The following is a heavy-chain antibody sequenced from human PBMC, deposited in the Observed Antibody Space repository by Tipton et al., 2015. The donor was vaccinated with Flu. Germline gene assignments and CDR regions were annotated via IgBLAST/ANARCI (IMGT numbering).Heavy chain of an antibody. CDR3: GKGYGGSS. V-gene: IGHV3-7*01. CDR1: GFTFSSDW. J-gene: IGHJ4*02. Sequence: SLRLSCAASGFTFSSDWMSWVRQAPGKGLEWVANIKEDGSEKNYVHSVKGRFTISRGNAQTSLFLQMNSLRAEDTAVYYCGKGYGGSSWGQGTLVTVSS. D-gene: IGHD2-15*01. CDR2: IKEDGSEK.